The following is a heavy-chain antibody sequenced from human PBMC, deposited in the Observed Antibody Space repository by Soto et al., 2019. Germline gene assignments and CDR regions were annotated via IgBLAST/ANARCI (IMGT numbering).Heavy chain of an antibody. J-gene: IGHJ4*02. CDR1: GFTFSSYN. D-gene: IGHD1-26*01. CDR3: ARAVLPSVVGAVDY. V-gene: IGHV3-21*01. CDR2: ISYSTTYI. Sequence: GESLKISCAASGFTFSSYNMNWVRQAPGKGLEWVSSISYSTTYIYYADSVQGRFTISRDNAKNSLYLQMNSLRADDTAVYYCARAVLPSVVGAVDYWGQGTLVTVSS.